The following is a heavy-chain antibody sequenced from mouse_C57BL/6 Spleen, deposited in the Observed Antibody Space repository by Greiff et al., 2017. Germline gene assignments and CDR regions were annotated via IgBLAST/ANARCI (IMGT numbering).Heavy chain of an antibody. CDR3: ARYYYGSSLFDY. D-gene: IGHD1-1*01. V-gene: IGHV1-4*01. CDR2: INPSSGYT. J-gene: IGHJ2*01. CDR1: GYTFTSYT. Sequence: VQLQQSGAELARPGASVKMSCKASGYTFTSYTMHWVKQRPGQGLEWIGYINPSSGYTKYNQKFKDKATLTANKSSSTAYMQLSSLTSEDSAVYYCARYYYGSSLFDYWGQGTTLTVSS.